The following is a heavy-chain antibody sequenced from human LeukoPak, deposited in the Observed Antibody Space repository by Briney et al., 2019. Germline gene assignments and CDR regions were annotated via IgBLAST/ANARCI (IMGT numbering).Heavy chain of an antibody. CDR3: AKVDSSGWYPLL. Sequence: PGGSLRLSCAASGFTFSSYWMHWVRQAPGKGLEWVAVISYDGSNKYYADSVKGRFTISRDNSKNTLYLQMNSLRAEDTAVYYCAKVDSSGWYPLLWGQGTLVTVSS. D-gene: IGHD6-19*01. CDR1: GFTFSSYW. J-gene: IGHJ1*01. V-gene: IGHV3-30*18. CDR2: ISYDGSNK.